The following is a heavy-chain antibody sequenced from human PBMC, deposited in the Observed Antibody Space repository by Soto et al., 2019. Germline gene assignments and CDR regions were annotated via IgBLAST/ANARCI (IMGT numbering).Heavy chain of an antibody. Sequence: ASVKVSCKASGGTFSSYAISWVRQAPGQGLEWMGGIIPIFGTANYAQKFQGRVTITADKSTSTAYMELSSLRSEGTAVYYCARGARSNFIDYWGQGTLVTVSS. D-gene: IGHD4-4*01. CDR1: GGTFSSYA. J-gene: IGHJ4*02. V-gene: IGHV1-69*06. CDR3: ARGARSNFIDY. CDR2: IIPIFGTA.